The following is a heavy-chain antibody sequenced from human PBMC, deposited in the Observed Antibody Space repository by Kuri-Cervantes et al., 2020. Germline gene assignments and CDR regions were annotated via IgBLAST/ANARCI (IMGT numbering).Heavy chain of an antibody. CDR3: AREGGYGDYIRDYGMDV. J-gene: IGHJ6*02. Sequence: GESLKISCAASGFTFSSYAMSWVRQAPGKGLEWVSAISGSGGSTYYADSVKGRFTISRDNAENSLYLQMNSLRAEDTAVYYCAREGGYGDYIRDYGMDVWGQGTTVTVSS. D-gene: IGHD4-17*01. CDR2: ISGSGGST. V-gene: IGHV3-23*01. CDR1: GFTFSSYA.